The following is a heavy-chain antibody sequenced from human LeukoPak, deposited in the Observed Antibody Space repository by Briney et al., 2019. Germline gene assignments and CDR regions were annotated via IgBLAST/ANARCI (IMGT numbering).Heavy chain of an antibody. Sequence: ASVKVSCKASGYTFTSYAMHWVRQAPGQRLEWMGWINAGNGNTKYSQKFQGRVTITRDTSASTAYMELSSLRSEDTAVYYCARDLSEQWLVGPRWWFDPWGQGTLVTVSS. V-gene: IGHV1-3*01. CDR2: INAGNGNT. J-gene: IGHJ5*02. D-gene: IGHD6-19*01. CDR3: ARDLSEQWLVGPRWWFDP. CDR1: GYTFTSYA.